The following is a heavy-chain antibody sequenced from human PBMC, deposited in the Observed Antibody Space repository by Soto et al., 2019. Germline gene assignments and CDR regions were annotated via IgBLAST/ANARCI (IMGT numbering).Heavy chain of an antibody. CDR2: MSSDGSNT. CDR3: ARDLWSEGVGERGDY. D-gene: IGHD3-3*01. J-gene: IGHJ4*02. CDR1: GFTFTTYA. Sequence: QVQLVESGGGVVQPGRSLRLSCVASGFTFTTYAMQWVRQAPGKGLEWVAVMSSDGSNTYYADSVKGRFTISRDNSKNTLYMQMSSLRAEETAVYFCARDLWSEGVGERGDYWGQGTLGTVSS. V-gene: IGHV3-30-3*01.